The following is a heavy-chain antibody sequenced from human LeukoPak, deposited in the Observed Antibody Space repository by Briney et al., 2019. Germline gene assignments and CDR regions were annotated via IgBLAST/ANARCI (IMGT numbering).Heavy chain of an antibody. CDR1: GGSISSDY. J-gene: IGHJ4*02. Sequence: NPSETLSLTCTVPGGSISSDYWSWIRQPPGKGLEWIGYIYYSGSTKHNPSLKSRVTISVDTSKNQFSLKLTSVTAADTAVYYCARLGIGVVPSAMLGDYYFDYWGQGTLVTVSS. CDR2: IYYSGST. D-gene: IGHD2-2*01. CDR3: ARLGIGVVPSAMLGDYYFDY. V-gene: IGHV4-59*08.